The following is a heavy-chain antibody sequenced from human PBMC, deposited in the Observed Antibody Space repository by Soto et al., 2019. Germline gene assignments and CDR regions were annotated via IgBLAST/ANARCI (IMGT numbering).Heavy chain of an antibody. J-gene: IGHJ4*02. D-gene: IGHD5-18*01. Sequence: EVQLLESGGGLVQPGGSLRLSCAASGFTFTDYAMGWVRQAPGKGLQWVSSISSGDSRTYYDESVAGRFTISRDKSRNTLYLQMKTLRVEDTAVYFCAKVGSRESAMVAGFDYWGQGTLVTVSS. CDR2: ISSGDSRT. V-gene: IGHV3-23*01. CDR1: GFTFTDYA. CDR3: AKVGSRESAMVAGFDY.